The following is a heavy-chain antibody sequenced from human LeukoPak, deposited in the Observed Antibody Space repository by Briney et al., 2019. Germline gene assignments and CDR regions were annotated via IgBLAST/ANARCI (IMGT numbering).Heavy chain of an antibody. J-gene: IGHJ4*02. CDR1: GFTFSDYY. CDR2: ISSSGSNI. CDR3: ARDGGHDYGAVRLFDY. Sequence: GGSLRLSCAASGFTFSDYYMNWIRQAPGKGLEWVSYISSSGSNIYYADSVKGRFTISRDNAKNSLYLQMNSLRAEDTAVYYCARDGGHDYGAVRLFDYWGQGTLVTVSS. D-gene: IGHD4-17*01. V-gene: IGHV3-11*01.